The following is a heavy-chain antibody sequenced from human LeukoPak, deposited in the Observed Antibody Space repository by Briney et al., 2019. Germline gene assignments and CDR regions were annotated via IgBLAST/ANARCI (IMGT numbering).Heavy chain of an antibody. Sequence: WASVKVSCKASGGTFSSYAISWVRQAPGQGLEWMGGIIPIFGTANYAQKFQGRVTITADESTSTAYMELSSLRSEDTAVYYCAVISGSYYGVIDYWGQGTLVTVSS. CDR3: AVISGSYYGVIDY. CDR2: IIPIFGTA. J-gene: IGHJ4*02. D-gene: IGHD3-10*01. CDR1: GGTFSSYA. V-gene: IGHV1-69*13.